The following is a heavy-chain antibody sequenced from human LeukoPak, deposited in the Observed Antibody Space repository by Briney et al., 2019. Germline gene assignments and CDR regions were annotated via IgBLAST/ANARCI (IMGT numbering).Heavy chain of an antibody. CDR3: ARGPNVVP. D-gene: IGHD4/OR15-4a*01. J-gene: IGHJ5*02. Sequence: SETLSLTCTVSGGSISSGYYWGWIRQPPGKGLEWIGSIYHSGSTYYNPSLKSRVTISVDTSKNQFSLKLSSVTAADTAVYYCARGPNVVPWGQGTLVTVSS. V-gene: IGHV4-38-2*02. CDR2: IYHSGST. CDR1: GGSISSGYY.